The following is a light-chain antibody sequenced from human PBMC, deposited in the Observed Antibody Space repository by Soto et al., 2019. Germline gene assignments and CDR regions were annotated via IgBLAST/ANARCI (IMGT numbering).Light chain of an antibody. V-gene: IGKV3-15*01. Sequence: EIVMTQSPATLSVSPGERATLPCRASQSVSSNLAWYQQKPGQAPRLLIYGASTRATGIPARFSGSGSGTEFTLTISSLQPEDFATYYCQQSYSTPPTFGQGTKVDIK. CDR1: QSVSSN. CDR2: GAS. CDR3: QQSYSTPPT. J-gene: IGKJ1*01.